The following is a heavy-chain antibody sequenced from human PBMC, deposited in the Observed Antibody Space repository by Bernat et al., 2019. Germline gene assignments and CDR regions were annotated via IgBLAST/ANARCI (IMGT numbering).Heavy chain of an antibody. D-gene: IGHD3-3*01. CDR3: AKDPPNYDFWSGPTGNYGMDV. CDR1: GFTFSSYG. Sequence: QVQLVESGGGVVQPGRSLRLSCAASGFTFSSYGMHWVRQAPGKGLVGVAVISYDGSNKYYADSVKGRFTISRDNSKNTLYLQMNSLRAEDTAVYYCAKDPPNYDFWSGPTGNYGMDVWGQGTTVTVSS. V-gene: IGHV3-30*18. J-gene: IGHJ6*02. CDR2: ISYDGSNK.